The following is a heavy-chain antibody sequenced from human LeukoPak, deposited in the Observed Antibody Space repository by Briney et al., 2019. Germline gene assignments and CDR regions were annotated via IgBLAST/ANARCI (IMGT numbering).Heavy chain of an antibody. CDR2: INHSGST. Sequence: SETLSLTCAVYGGSFSGYYWSWIRQHPGKGLEWIGEINHSGSTNYNPSLKSRVTISVDTSKNQFSLKLSSVTAADTAVYYCARQGTDKEWLPAYNWFDPWGQGTLVTVSS. J-gene: IGHJ5*02. CDR1: GGSFSGYY. D-gene: IGHD3-3*01. CDR3: ARQGTDKEWLPAYNWFDP. V-gene: IGHV4-34*01.